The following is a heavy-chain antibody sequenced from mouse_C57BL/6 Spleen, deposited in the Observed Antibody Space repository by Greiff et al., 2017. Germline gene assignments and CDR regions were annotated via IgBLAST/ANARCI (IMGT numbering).Heavy chain of an antibody. D-gene: IGHD2-5*01. CDR1: GFNIKDYY. Sequence: EVQLQQSGAELVKPGASVKLSCTASGFNIKDYYMPWVKQRTEQGLEWIGRIDPEDGETKYAPKFQGKATITADTSSTTAYLQLSSLTSEDTAVYCCARGGPAYSNYDAMDYGGQGPSVTVSS. CDR2: IDPEDGET. CDR3: ARGGPAYSNYDAMDY. J-gene: IGHJ4*01. V-gene: IGHV14-2*01.